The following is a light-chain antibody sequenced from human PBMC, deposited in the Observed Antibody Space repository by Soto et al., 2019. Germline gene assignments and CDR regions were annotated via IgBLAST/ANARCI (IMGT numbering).Light chain of an antibody. CDR3: QQYGSTPYT. CDR2: GAS. J-gene: IGKJ2*01. CDR1: QSVNIY. V-gene: IGKV3-20*01. Sequence: EVVVTQSPATLSLSPGDGVTLSCRASQSVNIYLLWFHQRPVQAPRLLIYGASRRATGIPDRFSGSGYGTDFALTISRLEPEDWGVYYCQQYGSTPYTFGPGTKVEIK.